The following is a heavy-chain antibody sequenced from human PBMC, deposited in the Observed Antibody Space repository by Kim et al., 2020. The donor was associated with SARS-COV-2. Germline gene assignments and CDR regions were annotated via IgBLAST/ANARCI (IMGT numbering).Heavy chain of an antibody. V-gene: IGHV3-21*01. CDR1: GFTFSSYS. CDR3: ARGNGSGRKGFDY. CDR2: ISSSSSYI. J-gene: IGHJ4*02. Sequence: GGSLRLSCAASGFTFSSYSMNWVRQAPGKGLEWVSSISSSSSYIYYADSVKGRFTISRDNAKNSLYLQMNSLRAEDTAVYYCARGNGSGRKGFDYWGQGTLVTVSS. D-gene: IGHD3-10*01.